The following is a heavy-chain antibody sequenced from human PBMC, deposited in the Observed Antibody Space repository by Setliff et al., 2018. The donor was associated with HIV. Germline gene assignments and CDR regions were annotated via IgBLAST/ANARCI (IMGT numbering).Heavy chain of an antibody. CDR3: ARHPSSYSSGWFYSDY. CDR2: IYRSGST. CDR1: GYSISSGYY. Sequence: LSLTCAVSGYSISSGYYWGWIRQPPGKGLEWIGSIYRSGSTYYNPSLKSRVTISVDTSKNQFSLKLSSVTAADTAVYYCARHPSSYSSGWFYSDYWGQGTLVTVSS. D-gene: IGHD6-19*01. V-gene: IGHV4-38-2*01. J-gene: IGHJ4*02.